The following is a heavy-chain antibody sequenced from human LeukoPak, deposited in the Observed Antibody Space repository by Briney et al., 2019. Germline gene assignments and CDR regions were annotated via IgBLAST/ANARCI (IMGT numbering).Heavy chain of an antibody. CDR1: GFTFSSYG. CDR2: ISYDGSNK. Sequence: PGGSLRLSCAASGFTFSSYGMHWVRQAPGKGLEWVAVISYDGSNKYYADSVKGRFTISRDNSKNTLYLQMNSLRAEDTAVYYCAKQGSYYSFDYWGQGTLVTVSS. J-gene: IGHJ4*02. D-gene: IGHD1-26*01. V-gene: IGHV3-30*18. CDR3: AKQGSYYSFDY.